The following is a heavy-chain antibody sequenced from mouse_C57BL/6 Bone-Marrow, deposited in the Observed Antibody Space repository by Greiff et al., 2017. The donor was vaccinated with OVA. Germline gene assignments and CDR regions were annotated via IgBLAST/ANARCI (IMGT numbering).Heavy chain of an antibody. CDR2: IDPSDSYT. CDR3: AGYSNYVWYFDV. CDR1: GYTFTSYW. V-gene: IGHV1-59*01. D-gene: IGHD2-5*01. Sequence: QVQLQQPGAELVRPGPSVKLSCKASGYTFTSYWMHWVKQRPGQGLEWIGVIDPSDSYTNYNQKFKGKATLTVDTSSSTAYMQLSSLTSEDSAVYYCAGYSNYVWYFDVWGTGTTVTVSS. J-gene: IGHJ1*03.